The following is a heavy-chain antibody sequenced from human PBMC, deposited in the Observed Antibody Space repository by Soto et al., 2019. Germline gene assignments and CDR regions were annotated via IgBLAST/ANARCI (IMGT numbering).Heavy chain of an antibody. Sequence: EAQLVESGGGLVKPGGSLRVSGAASGFNFSTYTMNWVRQAPGKGLEWVSSISGNNVYLYYADSVKGRFSISTDNAKNSLPRQLNSLRAEDTAIYYCARDRCSGGSCYRTYAFDLWGPGTLVTVSS. CDR2: ISGNNVYL. CDR3: ARDRCSGGSCYRTYAFDL. J-gene: IGHJ3*01. CDR1: GFNFSTYT. V-gene: IGHV3-21*01. D-gene: IGHD2-15*01.